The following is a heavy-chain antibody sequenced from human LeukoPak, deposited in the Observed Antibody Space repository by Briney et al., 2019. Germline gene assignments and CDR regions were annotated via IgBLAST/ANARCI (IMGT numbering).Heavy chain of an antibody. J-gene: IGHJ1*01. CDR3: AREPLFCSSTSCYIYFQH. CDR2: IWYDGSNK. Sequence: PGGSLRLSCAASGFTFDDYGMSWVRQAPGKGLEWVAVIWYDGSNKYYADSVKGRFTISRDNSKNTLYLQMNSLRAEDTAVYYCAREPLFCSSTSCYIYFQHWGQGTLVTVSS. D-gene: IGHD2-2*02. CDR1: GFTFDDYG. V-gene: IGHV3-33*08.